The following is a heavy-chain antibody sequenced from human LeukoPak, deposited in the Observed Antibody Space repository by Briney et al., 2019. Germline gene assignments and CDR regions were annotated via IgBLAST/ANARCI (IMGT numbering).Heavy chain of an antibody. Sequence: PGGSLRLSCAASGFTFSSHWMHWARQAPGKGLVWVSRINTDGSYTSYADSVKGRFTMSRDNAKNTLYLQMNSLRAEDTAVYYCTRSYGGSADYWGQGNLVIVSS. CDR1: GFTFSSHW. V-gene: IGHV3-74*01. D-gene: IGHD4-23*01. CDR3: TRSYGGSADY. J-gene: IGHJ4*02. CDR2: INTDGSYT.